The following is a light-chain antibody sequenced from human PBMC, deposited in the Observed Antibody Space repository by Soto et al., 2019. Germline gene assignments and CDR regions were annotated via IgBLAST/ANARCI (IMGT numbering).Light chain of an antibody. CDR2: DAS. CDR1: HDITSY. V-gene: IGKV1-33*01. CDR3: LLDYAYFWA. Sequence: DIQMTQSPSSLSASVGDRVTITCQASHDITSYLNWYQHKPGKAPKLLIYDASILEAGVPSRFSGSGSGTDFTFTISSLQPEDVATYYCLLDYAYFWAFGQGTKVEVK. J-gene: IGKJ1*01.